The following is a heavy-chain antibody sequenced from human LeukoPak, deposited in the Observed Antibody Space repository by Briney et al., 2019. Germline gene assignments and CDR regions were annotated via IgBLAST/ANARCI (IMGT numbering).Heavy chain of an antibody. CDR1: GFTFSSYA. D-gene: IGHD2-15*01. V-gene: IGHV3-23*01. Sequence: AGGSLRLSCAASGFTFSSYAMSWVRQAPGEGLEWVSAISGSGGSTYYADSVKGRFTISRDNSKNTLYLQMNSLRAEDTAVYYCAKYSCSGGSCYFQYYYYYMDVWGKGTTVTVSS. J-gene: IGHJ6*03. CDR3: AKYSCSGGSCYFQYYYYYMDV. CDR2: ISGSGGST.